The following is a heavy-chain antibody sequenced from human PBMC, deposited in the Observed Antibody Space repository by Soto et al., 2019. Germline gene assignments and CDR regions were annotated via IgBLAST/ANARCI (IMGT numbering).Heavy chain of an antibody. D-gene: IGHD2-15*01. CDR1: GFIFRTYA. CDR2: VSGSGGST. J-gene: IGHJ3*02. V-gene: IGHV3-23*01. Sequence: GGSLRLSCAASGFIFRTYAMSWVRQTPGKGLEWVSTVSGSGGSTFYADSVKGRFTISRDNSKSTLYLQMNSLRAEDTAVYYCARLYCSASSCYSVGAFDIRGQGTMVTVSS. CDR3: ARLYCSASSCYSVGAFDI.